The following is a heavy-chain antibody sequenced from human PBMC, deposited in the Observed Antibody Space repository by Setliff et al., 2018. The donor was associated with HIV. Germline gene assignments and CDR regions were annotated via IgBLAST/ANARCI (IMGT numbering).Heavy chain of an antibody. J-gene: IGHJ4*02. CDR1: GVTFSNYW. CDR2: IKQGGSEK. Sequence: PWGSLRLSCSASGVTFSNYWMSWVRQAPGRGLEWVANIKQGGSEKYYVDSVKGRFTISRDDTKNALYLQMNRLRVEDTAVYYCARGRVPFDYWGQGTLVTVSS. D-gene: IGHD2-2*01. V-gene: IGHV3-7*01. CDR3: ARGRVPFDY.